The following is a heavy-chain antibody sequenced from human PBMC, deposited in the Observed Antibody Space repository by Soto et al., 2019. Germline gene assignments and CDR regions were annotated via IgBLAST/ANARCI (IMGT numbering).Heavy chain of an antibody. CDR2: IYYSGST. CDR1: GCSISSYY. Sequence: XETLSLTCTVSGCSISSYYWSWLRQPPGKGLEWIGYIYYSGSTNYNPSLKSRVTISVDTSKNRFSLKLSSVTAADTAVYYCARGLYDSSGYYFYYFDYWGQGSLVTVSS. V-gene: IGHV4-59*01. CDR3: ARGLYDSSGYYFYYFDY. J-gene: IGHJ4*02. D-gene: IGHD3-22*01.